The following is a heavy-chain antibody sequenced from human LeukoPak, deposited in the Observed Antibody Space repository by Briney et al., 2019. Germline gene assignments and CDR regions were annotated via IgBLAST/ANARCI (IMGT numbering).Heavy chain of an antibody. J-gene: IGHJ4*02. CDR1: GFIFSEYY. D-gene: IGHD5-12*01. V-gene: IGHV3-11*01. CDR2: ISSSADIV. CDR3: AREIVAGTFGH. Sequence: GGSLRLSCAASGFIFSEYYMSWVRQAPGKGLEWISYISSSADIVAYADSVKGRFTISRDNAKDSLFLQMSSLRADDTAVYYCAREIVAGTFGHWGQGILVTVSS.